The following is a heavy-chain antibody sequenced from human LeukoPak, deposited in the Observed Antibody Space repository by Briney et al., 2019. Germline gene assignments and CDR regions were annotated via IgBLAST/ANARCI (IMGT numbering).Heavy chain of an antibody. D-gene: IGHD4-23*01. CDR1: GFRFRNHW. CDR2: IKEDGSEK. Sequence: GGSLRLSCEASGFRFRNHWMNWVRQAPGKGLEWVANIKEDGSEKYYVDSVKGRFTISRDNARNSLFLQMNSLRAEDTAVYYCARVATVVTPSIDYWGQGTLVTVSS. J-gene: IGHJ4*02. V-gene: IGHV3-7*01. CDR3: ARVATVVTPSIDY.